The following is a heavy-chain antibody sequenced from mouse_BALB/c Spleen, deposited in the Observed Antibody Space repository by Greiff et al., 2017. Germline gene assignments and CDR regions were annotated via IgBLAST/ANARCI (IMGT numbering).Heavy chain of an antibody. Sequence: VKLMESGPGLVAPSQSLSITCTVSGFSLTSYGVHWVRQPPGKGLEWLGVIWAGGSTNYNSALMSRLSISKDNSKSQVFLKMNSLQTDDTAMYYCARGNYGYSYWYFDVWGAGTTVTVSS. CDR3: ARGNYGYSYWYFDV. J-gene: IGHJ1*01. CDR2: IWAGGST. CDR1: GFSLTSYG. D-gene: IGHD2-14*01. V-gene: IGHV2-9*02.